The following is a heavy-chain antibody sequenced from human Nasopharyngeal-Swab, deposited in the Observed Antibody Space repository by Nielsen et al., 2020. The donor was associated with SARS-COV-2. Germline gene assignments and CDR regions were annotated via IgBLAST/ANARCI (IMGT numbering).Heavy chain of an antibody. V-gene: IGHV3-30*18. J-gene: IGHJ4*02. CDR3: AKEGGGSGIDY. CDR1: GFTVSSYG. Sequence: GGSLRLSCAASGFTVSSYGMHWVRQAPGKGLEWVAVISYDGSNKYYADSVKGRFTISRDNSKNTLYLQMNSLRAEDTAVYYCAKEGGGSGIDYWGQGTLVTVSS. CDR2: ISYDGSNK. D-gene: IGHD3-10*01.